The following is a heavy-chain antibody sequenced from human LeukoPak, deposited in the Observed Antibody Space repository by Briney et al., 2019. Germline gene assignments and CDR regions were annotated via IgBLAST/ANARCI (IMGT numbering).Heavy chain of an antibody. J-gene: IGHJ4*02. CDR2: ISSSSSTI. Sequence: PGGSLRLSCAASGFTFSSYSMNWVRQAPGKGLEWVSYISSSSSTIYYADSVKGRFTISRDNAKNSLYLQMNSLRAEDTAVYYCARVTRYFDPDYWGQGTLVTVSS. V-gene: IGHV3-48*01. D-gene: IGHD3-9*01. CDR1: GFTFSSYS. CDR3: ARVTRYFDPDY.